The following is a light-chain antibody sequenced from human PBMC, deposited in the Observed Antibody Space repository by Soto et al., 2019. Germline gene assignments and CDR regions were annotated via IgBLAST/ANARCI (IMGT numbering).Light chain of an antibody. Sequence: DVVMTQSPLSLPVTLGQPASISCRSSQSLAYSDGNTYLNWFQQRPGQSPRRLIYKVSNRDSGVPDRFSGSGSGTDFTLKISRVEAEDVGIYYCMQALQTPFTFGPGTKVDIK. CDR2: KVS. V-gene: IGKV2-30*01. CDR3: MQALQTPFT. J-gene: IGKJ3*01. CDR1: QSLAYSDGNTY.